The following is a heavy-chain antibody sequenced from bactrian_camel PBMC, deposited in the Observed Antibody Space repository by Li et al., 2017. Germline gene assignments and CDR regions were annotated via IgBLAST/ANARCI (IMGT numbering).Heavy chain of an antibody. Sequence: VQLVESGGGSVQPGESLALSCAASGFTFSAYDMSWVRQAPGKGLEWVSGINSDGTNAYYRGSLKGRFTISRDNAKNTVYLQLNSLKTEDMAMYYCIRLGGSWSDFTYWGQGTQVTVS. V-gene: IGHV3S40*01. D-gene: IGHD6*01. J-gene: IGHJ6*01. CDR2: INSDGTNA. CDR1: GFTFSAYD. CDR3: IRLGGSWSDFTY.